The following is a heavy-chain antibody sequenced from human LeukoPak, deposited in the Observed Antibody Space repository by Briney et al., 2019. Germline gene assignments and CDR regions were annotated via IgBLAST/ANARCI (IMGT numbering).Heavy chain of an antibody. CDR2: IIPIFGTA. J-gene: IGHJ1*01. CDR1: GGTFSSYA. Sequence: ASVKVSCKASGGTFSSYAISWVRQAPGQGLEWMGGIIPIFGTANYAQKFQGRVTITTDESTSTAYMGLSSLRSEDTAVYYCASATVVAASAEYFQHWGQGTLVTVSS. CDR3: ASATVVAASAEYFQH. V-gene: IGHV1-69*05. D-gene: IGHD2-15*01.